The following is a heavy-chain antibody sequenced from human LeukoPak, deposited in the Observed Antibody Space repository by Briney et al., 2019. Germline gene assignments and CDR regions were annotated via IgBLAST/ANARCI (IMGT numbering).Heavy chain of an antibody. CDR3: ARWGNDYSQFDS. Sequence: PGGSLRLSCAASGFTVNNNYMTWVRQAPGKGLEWVSVVSGSGDNTNYADSVKGRFTISRDNSKNTLFLQMNSLRTEDTAVYFCARWGNDYSQFDSWGQGTLVTVS. D-gene: IGHD4-11*01. J-gene: IGHJ4*02. CDR2: SGSGDNT. V-gene: IGHV3-53*01. CDR1: GFTVNNNY.